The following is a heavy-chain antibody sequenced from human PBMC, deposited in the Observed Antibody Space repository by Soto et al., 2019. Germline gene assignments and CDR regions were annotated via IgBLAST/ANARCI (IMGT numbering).Heavy chain of an antibody. Sequence: QVQLVESGGGLVKPGGSLRLSCAASGFTFSDYYMSWIRQAPGKGLEWVSYISRSTSNTNYADSVKGRFTISRDNAKNSLYLQMNSLRAEDTAVYYCARERSPPSLLRRLWDYWGQGTLVTVSS. CDR1: GFTFSDYY. CDR3: ARERSPPSLLRRLWDY. J-gene: IGHJ4*02. D-gene: IGHD3-10*01. V-gene: IGHV3-11*06. CDR2: ISRSTSNT.